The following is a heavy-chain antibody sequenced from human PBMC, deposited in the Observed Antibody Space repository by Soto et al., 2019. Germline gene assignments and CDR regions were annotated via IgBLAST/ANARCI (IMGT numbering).Heavy chain of an antibody. D-gene: IGHD5-12*01. J-gene: IGHJ4*02. Sequence: SETLSLTCTVSGGSVNSYYWSWIRQPPGKGLEWIGYIFYSGSTKSNPSLKSRINISVDTSKNLFSLRLSSVTAADTAVYFCASKFSGYDYYFDFWSQGTLVTVSS. CDR2: IFYSGST. V-gene: IGHV4-59*08. CDR1: GGSVNSYY. CDR3: ASKFSGYDYYFDF.